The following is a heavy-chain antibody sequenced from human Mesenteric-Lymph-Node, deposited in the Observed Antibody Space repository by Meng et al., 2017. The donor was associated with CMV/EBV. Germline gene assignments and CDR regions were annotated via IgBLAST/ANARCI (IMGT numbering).Heavy chain of an antibody. D-gene: IGHD3-10*01. CDR2: IYYSGST. CDR1: GGSISNSNYY. J-gene: IGHJ6*02. CDR3: ASLSMVRGVIPSGDV. Sequence: GSLRLSCTVSGGSISNSNYYWGWIRQPPGKGLEWIGSIYYSGSTYYKPSLKSRVTISVDTSKNQFSLKLSSVTAADTAVYYCASLSMVRGVIPSGDVWGQGTTVTVSS. V-gene: IGHV4-39*07.